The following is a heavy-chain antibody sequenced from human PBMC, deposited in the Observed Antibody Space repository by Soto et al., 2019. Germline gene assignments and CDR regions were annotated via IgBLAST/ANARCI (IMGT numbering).Heavy chain of an antibody. D-gene: IGHD6-13*01. V-gene: IGHV3-48*03. CDR3: ARDRRQQPFDY. CDR2: ISGSGSTI. Sequence: GGSLRLSCAASGFTFSSYEMNWVRQAPGKGLEWVSYISGSGSTIYYADSVKGRFTISRDNAKNSLYLQMNSLRAEDTAVYYCARDRRQQPFDYWGQGTLVTVSS. CDR1: GFTFSSYE. J-gene: IGHJ4*02.